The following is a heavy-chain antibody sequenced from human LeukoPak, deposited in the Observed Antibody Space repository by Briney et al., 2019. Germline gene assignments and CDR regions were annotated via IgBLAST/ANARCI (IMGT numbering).Heavy chain of an antibody. CDR1: GGSISSYY. V-gene: IGHV4-59*08. J-gene: IGHJ3*02. D-gene: IGHD2-2*02. CDR3: ARQSSMCSSTSCYSAFDI. Sequence: PSETLSLTCTVSGGSISSYYWSWIRQPPGKGLEWIGYIYYSGSTNYNPSLKSRVTISVDTSKNQFSLKLSSVTAADTAVYYCARQSSMCSSTSCYSAFDIWGQGTMVTVSS. CDR2: IYYSGST.